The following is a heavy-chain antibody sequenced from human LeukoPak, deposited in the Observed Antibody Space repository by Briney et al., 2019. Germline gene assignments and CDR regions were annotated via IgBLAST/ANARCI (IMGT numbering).Heavy chain of an antibody. CDR1: GGSFSGYY. D-gene: IGHD3-16*02. J-gene: IGHJ3*02. Sequence: SETLSLTCAVYGGSFSGYYWSWIRQPPGKGLEWIGEINHSGSTNYNPSLKSRVTISVDTSKNQFSLKLSSVTAADTAVYYCARDPLTGIVDAFDIWGQGTMVTVSS. CDR3: ARDPLTGIVDAFDI. V-gene: IGHV4-34*01. CDR2: INHSGST.